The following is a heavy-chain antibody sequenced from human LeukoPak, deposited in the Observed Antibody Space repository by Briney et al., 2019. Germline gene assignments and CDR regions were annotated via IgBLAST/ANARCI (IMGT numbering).Heavy chain of an antibody. CDR2: IKQDGSEK. D-gene: IGHD6-19*01. V-gene: IGHV3-7*01. CDR1: GFTFSSYW. CDR3: AREGSSGGPGYFDY. Sequence: GGSLRLSCAASGFTFSSYWMTWVRQAPGEGLEWVANIKQDGSEKYYVDSVKGRFTISRDNGKNSLYLQMNSLRAEDTAVYFCAREGSSGGPGYFDYWGQGTLVTVSS. J-gene: IGHJ4*02.